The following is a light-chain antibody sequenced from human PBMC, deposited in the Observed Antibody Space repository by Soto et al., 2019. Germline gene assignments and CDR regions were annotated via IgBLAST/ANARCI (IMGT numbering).Light chain of an antibody. CDR1: QGIIDY. CDR2: AAS. V-gene: IGKV1-27*01. J-gene: IGKJ1*01. Sequence: DIQMTQSPSSLSASVGGTVTITCRASQGIIDYLAWYQQRPGKVPKLLIYAASTLQTGVPSRFSGSGAGTDFTLTISSLQPEDVATYYCQKYDTAPQTFGQGTRVEI. CDR3: QKYDTAPQT.